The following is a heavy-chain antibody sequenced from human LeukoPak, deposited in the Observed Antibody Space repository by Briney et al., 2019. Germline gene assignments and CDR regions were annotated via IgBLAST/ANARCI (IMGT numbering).Heavy chain of an antibody. D-gene: IGHD1-14*01. CDR1: GFTFSNAW. Sequence: GGSLRLSCAASGFTFSNAWMSWVRQAPGKGLEWVSYISSSGSTIYYADSVKGRFTISRDNAKNSLYLQMNSLRAEDTAVYYCARGPRSYRGIDYWGQGTLVTVSS. CDR2: ISSSGSTI. CDR3: ARGPRSYRGIDY. J-gene: IGHJ4*02. V-gene: IGHV3-11*04.